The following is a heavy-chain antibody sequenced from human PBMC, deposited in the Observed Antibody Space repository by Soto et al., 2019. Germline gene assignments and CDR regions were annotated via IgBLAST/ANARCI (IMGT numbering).Heavy chain of an antibody. CDR2: MSHSGGS. J-gene: IGHJ3*02. V-gene: IGHV4-34*01. D-gene: IGHD1-1*01. CDR3: ARVERGTVTTVVDAFDI. CDR1: GGFVSSGTYY. Sequence: QVQLQQWGAGLLKPSETLSLTCAVYGGFVSSGTYYWSWIRQPPGKGLGWIGEMSHSGGSHFNPSLKSRVTRSGDTSKNQFYLKMSSVTAADTALYYCARVERGTVTTVVDAFDIWGPGTMVTVSS.